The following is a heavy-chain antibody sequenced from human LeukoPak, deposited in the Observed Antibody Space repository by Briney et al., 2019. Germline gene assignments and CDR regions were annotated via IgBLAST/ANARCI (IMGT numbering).Heavy chain of an antibody. CDR1: GFTFSSYG. CDR3: ARDLGAAAGAFDI. D-gene: IGHD6-13*01. J-gene: IGHJ3*02. CDR2: ISYDGSNK. Sequence: GGSLRLSCAASGFTFSSYGMHWVRQAPGKGLEWVAVISYDGSNKYYADSVKGRFTISRDNSKNTLYLQMNSLRAEDTAVYYCARDLGAAAGAFDIWGQGTMVTVSS. V-gene: IGHV3-30*19.